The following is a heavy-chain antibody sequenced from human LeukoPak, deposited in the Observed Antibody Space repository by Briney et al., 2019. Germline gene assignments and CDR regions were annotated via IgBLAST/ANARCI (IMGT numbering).Heavy chain of an antibody. CDR2: IYSGGST. J-gene: IGHJ5*02. D-gene: IGHD4-11*01. CDR1: EFTVSVNY. CDR3: ARDARVYSNYL. V-gene: IGHV3-53*05. Sequence: GGSLRLSCAASEFTVSVNYMSWVRQAPGKGLEWVSVIYSGGSTYYADSVKGRFAISRDNSKNTLYLQMNSLRTEDTAVYYCARDARVYSNYLWGQGTLVTVSS.